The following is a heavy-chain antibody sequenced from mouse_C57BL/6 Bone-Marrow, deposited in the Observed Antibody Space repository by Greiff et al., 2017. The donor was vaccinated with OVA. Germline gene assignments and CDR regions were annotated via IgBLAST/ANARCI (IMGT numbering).Heavy chain of an antibody. CDR2: LYPGDGDT. CDR3: ARRSTVVNYYAMDY. J-gene: IGHJ4*01. Sequence: QVQLQQSGAELVKPGASVKISCKASGYAFSSYWMNWVKQRPGKGLEWIGQLYPGDGDTNYNGKFKGKATLTADKSSSTAYMQLSSLTSEDSAVYFCARRSTVVNYYAMDYWGQGTSVTVSS. V-gene: IGHV1-80*01. D-gene: IGHD1-1*01. CDR1: GYAFSSYW.